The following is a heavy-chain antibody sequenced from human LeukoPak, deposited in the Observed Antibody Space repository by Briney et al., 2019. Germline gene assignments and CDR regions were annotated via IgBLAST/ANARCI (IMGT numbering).Heavy chain of an antibody. Sequence: GGALRLSCAASGFTFSSYAMSWVRQAPGKGLEWVSAISGSGGSTYYADSVKGRFTISRDNSKNTLYLQMNSLRAEDTAVYYCAKDQDRSSSWFDYWGQGTLVTVSS. V-gene: IGHV3-23*01. D-gene: IGHD6-13*01. CDR1: GFTFSSYA. CDR3: AKDQDRSSSWFDY. CDR2: ISGSGGST. J-gene: IGHJ4*02.